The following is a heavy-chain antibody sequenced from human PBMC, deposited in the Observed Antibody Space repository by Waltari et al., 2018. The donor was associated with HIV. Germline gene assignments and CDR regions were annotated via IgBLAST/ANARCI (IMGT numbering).Heavy chain of an antibody. D-gene: IGHD3-16*01. V-gene: IGHV1-18*01. J-gene: IGHJ4*02. Sequence: QVQLVQSGAEVKKPGASVKVSCKASGYTFTSYDITWVRQAPGQGLEWMGWNSAYTGNTNYAQKLQGRFTMTTDTSTSTAYMELTSLRAEDTAVYHCAKDLGDYVWGMFTGAHFDSWGQGTLVTVSS. CDR1: GYTFTSYD. CDR2: NSAYTGNT. CDR3: AKDLGDYVWGMFTGAHFDS.